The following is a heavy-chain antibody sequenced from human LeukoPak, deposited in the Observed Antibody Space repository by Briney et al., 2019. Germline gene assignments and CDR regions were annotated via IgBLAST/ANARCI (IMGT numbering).Heavy chain of an antibody. CDR2: IYSDGGT. CDR3: ARDIRGTISGSGN. CDR1: GFTFSSYA. J-gene: IGHJ4*02. V-gene: IGHV3-53*01. Sequence: PGGSLRLSCAASGFTFSSYAMSWVRQAPEKGPEWVSVIYSDGGTQYADSVKGRFTISRDNSKNTLYLQMNSLRAEDTAVYYCARDIRGTISGSGNWGQGTLVIVSS. D-gene: IGHD3-10*01.